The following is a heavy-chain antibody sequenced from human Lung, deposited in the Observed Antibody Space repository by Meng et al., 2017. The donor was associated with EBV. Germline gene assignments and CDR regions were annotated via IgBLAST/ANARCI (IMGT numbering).Heavy chain of an antibody. CDR1: GGSILIGNW. CDR3: ARDSDSAYSLGY. J-gene: IGHJ4*02. D-gene: IGHD2-21*01. V-gene: IGHV4-4*02. CDR2: IHHSGRT. Sequence: QGQLQGSGPGRVNPSGTLSLTCAVSGGSILIGNWWSWVRQSPGKGLEWIGEIHHSGRTNYNPSLKSRITMSLDKPKNQFSLKLSSVTAADTAVYYCARDSDSAYSLGYWGQGTLVTVSS.